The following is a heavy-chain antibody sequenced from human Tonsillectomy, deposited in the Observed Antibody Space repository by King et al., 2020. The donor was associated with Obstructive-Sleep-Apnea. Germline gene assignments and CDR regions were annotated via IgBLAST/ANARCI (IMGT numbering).Heavy chain of an antibody. CDR2: ISNTGSYT. CDR3: ARDTHSELGYCSGTSCYGVDY. CDR1: GFTFSTYN. J-gene: IGHJ4*02. V-gene: IGHV3-21*01. Sequence: VQLVESGGGPVKPGESLRLSCAASGFTFSTYNMNWVRQAPGKGLEWVSSISNTGSYTYYADSLKGRFIISRDNAKKSLYLQMNSLRAEDTAVYYCARDTHSELGYCSGTSCYGVDYWGQGTLVTVSS. D-gene: IGHD2-2*01.